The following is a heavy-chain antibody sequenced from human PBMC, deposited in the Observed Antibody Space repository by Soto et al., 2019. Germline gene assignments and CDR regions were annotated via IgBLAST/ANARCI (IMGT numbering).Heavy chain of an antibody. CDR1: GYSFTSYW. V-gene: IGHV5-51*01. CDR2: IYPGDSDT. Sequence: ESLKISCKGSGYSFTSYWIGWVRQMPGKGLEWMGIIYPGDSDTRYSPSFQGQVTISADKSISTAYLQWSSLKASDTAMYYCARGTYYYDSSGYYSPDLLFDYWGQGTLVTVSS. J-gene: IGHJ4*02. CDR3: ARGTYYYDSSGYYSPDLLFDY. D-gene: IGHD3-22*01.